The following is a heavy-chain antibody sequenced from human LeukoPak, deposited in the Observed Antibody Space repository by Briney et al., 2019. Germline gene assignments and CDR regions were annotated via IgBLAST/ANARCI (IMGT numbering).Heavy chain of an antibody. Sequence: PSETLSLTCTVSGGSISSGDYYWSWIRQPPGKGLEWIGYIYYSGSTYYNPSLKSRATISVDTSKNQFSLKLSSVTAADTAVYYCARLRQPYTMLPYGMDVWGQGTTVTVSS. CDR2: IYYSGST. D-gene: IGHD3-10*01. CDR1: GGSISSGDYY. V-gene: IGHV4-30-4*01. CDR3: ARLRQPYTMLPYGMDV. J-gene: IGHJ6*02.